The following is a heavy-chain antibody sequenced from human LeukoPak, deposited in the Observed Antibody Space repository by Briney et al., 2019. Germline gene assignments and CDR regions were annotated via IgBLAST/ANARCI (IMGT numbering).Heavy chain of an antibody. D-gene: IGHD7-27*01. CDR1: GFTFSSYS. CDR2: ISSSSSYI. Sequence: GGSPRLSCAASGFTFSSYSMNWVRQAPGKGLGWVSSISSSSSYIYYADSVKGRFTISRDNAKNSLYLQMNSLRAEDTAVYYCARDDWGSDYYYYGMDVWGQGTTVTVSS. V-gene: IGHV3-21*01. CDR3: ARDDWGSDYYYYGMDV. J-gene: IGHJ6*02.